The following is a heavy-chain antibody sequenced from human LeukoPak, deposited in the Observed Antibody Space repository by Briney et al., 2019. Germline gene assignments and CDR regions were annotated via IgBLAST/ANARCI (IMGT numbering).Heavy chain of an antibody. D-gene: IGHD2-2*02. J-gene: IGHJ4*02. CDR2: ISSDGDST. Sequence: GGSLRLSCAASGFTFDDYAMHWVRHAPGKGLQWVSLISSDGDSTNYADSVKGRFAISRDNSKNSLYLQMNSLRTEDTALYYCAKADCSSSSCYTVDYWGQGTLVTVSS. CDR3: AKADCSSSSCYTVDY. V-gene: IGHV3-43*01. CDR1: GFTFDDYA.